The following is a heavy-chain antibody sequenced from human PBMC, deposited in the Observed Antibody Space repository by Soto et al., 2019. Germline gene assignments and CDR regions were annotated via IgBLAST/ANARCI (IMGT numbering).Heavy chain of an antibody. Sequence: ETLSLTCTVSGGSISSSSYYWGWIRQPPGKGLEWIGRIYYSGSTYYNPSLKSRVTISVDTSKNQFSLKLSSVTAADTAVYYCARCRIAAAGTTLYYYYYGMDVWGQGTTVTVSS. V-gene: IGHV4-39*07. J-gene: IGHJ6*02. D-gene: IGHD6-13*01. CDR2: IYYSGST. CDR3: ARCRIAAAGTTLYYYYYGMDV. CDR1: GGSISSSSYY.